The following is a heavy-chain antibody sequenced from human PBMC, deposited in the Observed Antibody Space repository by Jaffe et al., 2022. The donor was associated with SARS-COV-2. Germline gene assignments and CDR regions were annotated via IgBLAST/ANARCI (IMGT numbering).Heavy chain of an antibody. CDR2: ISTSTTYI. Sequence: EVQLVASGGGLVKPGGSLRLSCAASGFTFSSYTMNWVRQAPGKGLEWVSSISTSTTYIYYADSVKGRFTISRDNAKNSLYLQMSSLRGEDTAVYYCARDHLWLAYYYGMDVWGQGTTVTVSS. J-gene: IGHJ6*02. V-gene: IGHV3-21*01. CDR3: ARDHLWLAYYYGMDV. CDR1: GFTFSSYT. D-gene: IGHD6-19*01.